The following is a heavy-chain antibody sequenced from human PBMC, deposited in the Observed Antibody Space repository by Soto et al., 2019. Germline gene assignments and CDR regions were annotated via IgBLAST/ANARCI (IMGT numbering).Heavy chain of an antibody. V-gene: IGHV2-5*02. D-gene: IGHD6-6*01. Sequence: QITLKESGPTLVKPTQTLTLTCTFSGFSLSTSGVGVGWIRQPPGKALEWLALIYWDDDKRYSPSLKRRLTITKDTPKNQVALTMTNMDPVDTATYYCAHSRSEAALDYWGQGTLVTVSS. CDR2: IYWDDDK. J-gene: IGHJ4*02. CDR1: GFSLSTSGVG. CDR3: AHSRSEAALDY.